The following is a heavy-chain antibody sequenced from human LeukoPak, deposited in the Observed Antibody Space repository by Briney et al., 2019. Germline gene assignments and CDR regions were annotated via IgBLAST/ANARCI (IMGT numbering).Heavy chain of an antibody. Sequence: GGSLRLSCAASGFTFSSYETNWVRQAPGKGLEWVSYISSSGSTIYYADSVKGRFTISRDNAKNSLYLQMNSLRAEDTAVYYCARDGGDYGNWFDPWGQGTLVTVSS. V-gene: IGHV3-48*03. D-gene: IGHD4-17*01. CDR1: GFTFSSYE. J-gene: IGHJ5*02. CDR3: ARDGGDYGNWFDP. CDR2: ISSSGSTI.